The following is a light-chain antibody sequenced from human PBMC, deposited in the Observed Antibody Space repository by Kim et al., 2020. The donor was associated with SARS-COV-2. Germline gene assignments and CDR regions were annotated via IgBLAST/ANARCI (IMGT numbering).Light chain of an antibody. CDR1: QGIRTA. V-gene: IGKV1-13*02. Sequence: GDRVTMTCRASQGIRTALAWYQQKAGKAPMLLIYGASTLESGVPSRFSGSGSGTDFTLTISSLQPEDFATYYCQQFYSYPPITFGQGTRLEIK. CDR3: QQFYSYPPIT. J-gene: IGKJ5*01. CDR2: GAS.